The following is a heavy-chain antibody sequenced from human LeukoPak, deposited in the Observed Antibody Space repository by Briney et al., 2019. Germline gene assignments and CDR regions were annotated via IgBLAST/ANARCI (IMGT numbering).Heavy chain of an antibody. CDR1: GGSFSGYY. CDR3: ARGGWGRSTGRKFDY. Sequence: SETLSLTCAVYGGSFSGYYWSWIRQPPGKGLEWSGEINHSGSTNYNPSLKSRVTISVDTSKNQFSLKLSSVTAAATAVYYCARGGWGRSTGRKFDYWGQGTLVTVSS. D-gene: IGHD7-27*01. CDR2: INHSGST. V-gene: IGHV4-34*01. J-gene: IGHJ4*02.